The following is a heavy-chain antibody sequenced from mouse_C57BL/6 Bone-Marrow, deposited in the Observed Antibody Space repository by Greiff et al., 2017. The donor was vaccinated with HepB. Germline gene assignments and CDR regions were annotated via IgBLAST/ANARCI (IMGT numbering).Heavy chain of an antibody. CDR2: IDPENGDT. Sequence: VQLQQSGAELVRPGASVKLSCTASGFNIKDDYMHWVKQRPEQGLEWIGWIDPENGDTEYASKFQGKATITADTSSNTAYLQLSSLTSEDTAVYYCTRYYSNVWFAYWGQGTLVTVSA. CDR1: GFNIKDDY. D-gene: IGHD2-5*01. V-gene: IGHV14-4*01. CDR3: TRYYSNVWFAY. J-gene: IGHJ3*01.